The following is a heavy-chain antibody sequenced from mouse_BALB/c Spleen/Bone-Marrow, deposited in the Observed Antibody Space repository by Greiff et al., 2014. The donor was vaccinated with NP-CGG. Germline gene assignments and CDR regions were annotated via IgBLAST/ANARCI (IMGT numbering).Heavy chain of an antibody. CDR2: IWADGST. CDR1: GFSLTNYG. Sequence: VQRVESGPGLVAPSQSLSITCTVSGFSLTNYGVHWVRQPPGKGLEWLGVIWADGSTNYNSALMSRPSISKDNSKSQVFFKMNSLQTDDTAMYYCARITTATGAMDYWGQGTSVTVSS. D-gene: IGHD1-2*01. CDR3: ARITTATGAMDY. V-gene: IGHV2-9*02. J-gene: IGHJ4*01.